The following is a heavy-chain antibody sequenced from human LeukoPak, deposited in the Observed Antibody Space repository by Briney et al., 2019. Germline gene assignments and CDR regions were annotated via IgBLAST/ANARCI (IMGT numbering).Heavy chain of an antibody. CDR1: GYTFTSYG. J-gene: IGHJ5*02. CDR2: ISAYNGNT. D-gene: IGHD3-16*01. CDR3: ARGRLDYDWAIRFDP. V-gene: IGHV1-18*01. Sequence: ASVKVSCKASGYTFTSYGISWVRQAPGQGLEWMGWISAYNGNTNYAQKLQGRVTMTTDTSTSTAYMELRSLRSDDTAVYYCARGRLDYDWAIRFDPWGQGTLVTVSS.